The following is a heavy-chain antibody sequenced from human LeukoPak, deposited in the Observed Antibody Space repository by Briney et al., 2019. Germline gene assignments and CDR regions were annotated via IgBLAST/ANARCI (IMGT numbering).Heavy chain of an antibody. CDR3: ARDIGSSAWYLFDS. J-gene: IGHJ4*02. V-gene: IGHV3-7*03. CDR2: IKQDGSER. Sequence: GGSLRLSCGASGFTLSSYWMSWVRQAPGKGLEWVANIKQDGSERYYVDSVKGRFTISRDNAKNSLYQQMNSLRAEDTAVYYCARDIGSSAWYLFDSWGQGTLVTVSS. D-gene: IGHD6-19*01. CDR1: GFTLSSYW.